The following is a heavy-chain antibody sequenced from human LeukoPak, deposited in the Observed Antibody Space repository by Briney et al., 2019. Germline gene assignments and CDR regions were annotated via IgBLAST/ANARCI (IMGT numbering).Heavy chain of an antibody. CDR3: ARGLGIFDY. Sequence: SETLSLTCAVYGGSLSGYYWSWIRQPPGKGLEWIGEINHSGSTNYNPSLKSRVTISVDTSKNQFSLKLSSVTAADTAVYYCARGLGIFDYWGQGTLVTVSS. V-gene: IGHV4-34*01. J-gene: IGHJ4*02. CDR1: GGSLSGYY. CDR2: INHSGST. D-gene: IGHD7-27*01.